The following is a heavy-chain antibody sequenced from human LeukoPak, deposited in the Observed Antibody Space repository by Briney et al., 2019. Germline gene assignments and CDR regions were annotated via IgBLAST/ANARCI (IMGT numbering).Heavy chain of an antibody. D-gene: IGHD5-24*01. CDR3: ARDLRVVMAVHFDY. Sequence: GGSLRLSCAASGFTFSSYSMNWVRQAPGKGLEWVSSISSGSTYINYADSMKGRFTISRDNARNSLYLQMNSLRAGDTAVYYCARDLRVVMAVHFDYWGQGTLVTVSS. J-gene: IGHJ4*02. CDR1: GFTFSSYS. V-gene: IGHV3-21*01. CDR2: ISSGSTYI.